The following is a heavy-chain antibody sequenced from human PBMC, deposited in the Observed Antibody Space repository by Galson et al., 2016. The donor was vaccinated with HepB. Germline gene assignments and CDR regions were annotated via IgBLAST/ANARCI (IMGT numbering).Heavy chain of an antibody. J-gene: IGHJ6*04. CDR2: INYSGST. V-gene: IGHV4-34*01. Sequence: SETLSLTCAVYSGSFSGYYWSWIRQPPGKGLEWVGEINYSGSTSYNPSLKSRLTISVDTSKNQFSLKLSSVTAADTGVYYCARGFRPRSIAARNYYYDYYGVDVWGKGTTVTVSS. CDR1: SGSFSGYY. D-gene: IGHD6-6*01. CDR3: ARGFRPRSIAARNYYYDYYGVDV.